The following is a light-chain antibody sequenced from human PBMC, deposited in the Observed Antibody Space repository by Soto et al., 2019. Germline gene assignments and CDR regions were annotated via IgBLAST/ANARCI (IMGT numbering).Light chain of an antibody. CDR2: AAS. V-gene: IGKV1-5*01. CDR3: QEYSSYST. Sequence: DIQMTQSPSTLSASVGDRVTITCRASQTISSWLAWYQQKPGKAPKLLIYAASTLESGVPSRFSGSGSGTDFTLTISSLQPDDFATYYCQEYSSYSTFGGGTKVDIK. CDR1: QTISSW. J-gene: IGKJ4*01.